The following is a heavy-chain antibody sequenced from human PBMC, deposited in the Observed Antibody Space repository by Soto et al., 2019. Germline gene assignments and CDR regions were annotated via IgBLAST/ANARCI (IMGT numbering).Heavy chain of an antibody. D-gene: IGHD2-2*02. CDR3: ARDRNTLYGMDV. J-gene: IGHJ6*02. CDR1: GFTVSSNY. CDR2: IYSGSST. Sequence: EVQLVESGGGLVQPGGSLRLSCAASGFTVSSNYMSWVRQAPGKGLEWVSFIYSGSSTYYADSVKGRFTISRDNSKNALYLQMNSLRAECTAVYYCARDRNTLYGMDVWGQGTTVTVSS. V-gene: IGHV3-66*01.